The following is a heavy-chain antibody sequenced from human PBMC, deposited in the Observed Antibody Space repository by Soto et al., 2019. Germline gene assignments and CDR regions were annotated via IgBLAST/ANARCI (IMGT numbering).Heavy chain of an antibody. CDR3: ASDHGYKMGWLGY. D-gene: IGHD5-12*01. J-gene: IGHJ4*02. CDR2: IYYSGST. V-gene: IGHV4-59*01. Sequence: SETLSLTCTVSGGSISSYYWSWIRQPPGKGLEWIGYIYYSGSTNYNPSLKSRVTISVDTSKNQFSLKLSSVTAADTAVYYCASDHGYKMGWLGYWGQGTLVTVSS. CDR1: GGSISSYY.